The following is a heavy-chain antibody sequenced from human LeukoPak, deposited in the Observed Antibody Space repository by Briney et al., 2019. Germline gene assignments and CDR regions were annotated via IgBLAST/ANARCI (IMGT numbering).Heavy chain of an antibody. D-gene: IGHD3-10*01. CDR2: IYSGTI. J-gene: IGHJ4*02. CDR1: GFTVSSNS. Sequence: GGSLRLSCTVSGFTVSSNSMSWVRQAPGKGLEWVSFIYSGTIHYSDSVKGRFTISRDNAKNSLYLQMNSLRAEDTAVYYCASGRGLEYFDYWGQGTLVTVSS. CDR3: ASGRGLEYFDY. V-gene: IGHV3-53*01.